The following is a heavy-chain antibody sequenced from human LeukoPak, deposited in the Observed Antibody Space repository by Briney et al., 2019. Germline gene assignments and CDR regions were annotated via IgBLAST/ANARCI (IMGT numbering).Heavy chain of an antibody. V-gene: IGHV4-59*08. Sequence: SETLSLTCTVSGDSISSYYWSWIRQPPGKGLEWIGYIYYSGSTNYNPSLKSRVTISVDTSKNQFSLKLSSVTAADTAVYYCARSARVTDWLLSSIDAFDIWGQGTMVTVSS. J-gene: IGHJ3*02. CDR2: IYYSGST. D-gene: IGHD3-9*01. CDR3: ARSARVTDWLLSSIDAFDI. CDR1: GDSISSYY.